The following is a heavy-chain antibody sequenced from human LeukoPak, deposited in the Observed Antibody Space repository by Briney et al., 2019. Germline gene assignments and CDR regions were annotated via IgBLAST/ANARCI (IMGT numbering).Heavy chain of an antibody. CDR2: ISDSGGGA. CDR1: GFTFSSNG. Sequence: GGSLRLSCAASGFTFSSNGMTWVRQAPGKGLEWVSTISDSGGGAYYADSVKGRFTISRDSSRSTLYLQMNSLRAEDTAVYYCARGGRWLQFVVDYWGQGTLVTVSS. D-gene: IGHD5-24*01. CDR3: ARGGRWLQFVVDY. J-gene: IGHJ4*02. V-gene: IGHV3-23*01.